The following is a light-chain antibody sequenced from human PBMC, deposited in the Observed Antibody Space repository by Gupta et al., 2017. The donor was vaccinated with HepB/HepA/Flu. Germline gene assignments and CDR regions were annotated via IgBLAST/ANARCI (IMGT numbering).Light chain of an antibody. CDR2: DAP. CDR3: QQRSDWPT. CDR1: QSISSY. J-gene: IGKJ4*01. Sequence: EIVLTQSPGTLSLSPGERATLSCRASQSISSYLAWYQQKPGQAPRLLIFDAPNRATGIPARFSGSGSGTDFTLTITSLEPEDFAVYYCQQRSDWPTFGGGTKVEIK. V-gene: IGKV3-11*01.